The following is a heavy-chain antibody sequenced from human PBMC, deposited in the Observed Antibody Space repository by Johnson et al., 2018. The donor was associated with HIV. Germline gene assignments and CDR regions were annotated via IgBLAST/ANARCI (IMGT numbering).Heavy chain of an antibody. J-gene: IGHJ3*02. CDR2: ISYDGNNK. D-gene: IGHD5-18*01. CDR3: TGLPSGYSRDAFDI. V-gene: IGHV3-30*04. Sequence: QVQLVESGGGVVQPGGSLRLSCAASGFTFNSYPMHWVRQAPGKGLEWVAVISYDGNNKYYADSLKGRFTISRDNSKNTLYLEMNSLRAEDTAVYYCTGLPSGYSRDAFDIWGQGTMVTVSS. CDR1: GFTFNSYP.